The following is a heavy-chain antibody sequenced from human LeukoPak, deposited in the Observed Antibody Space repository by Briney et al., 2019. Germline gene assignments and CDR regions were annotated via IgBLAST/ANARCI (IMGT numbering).Heavy chain of an antibody. D-gene: IGHD3-22*01. CDR3: ASRHYYDSSFDY. CDR1: GGSISSGSYY. CDR2: IYTSGST. V-gene: IGHV4-61*02. J-gene: IGHJ4*02. Sequence: PSETLSLTCTVSGGSISSGSYYWSWIRQPARKGLEWIGRIYTSGSTNYNPSLKSRVTISVDTSKNQFSLKLSSVTAADTAVYYCASRHYYDSSFDYWGQGTLVTVSS.